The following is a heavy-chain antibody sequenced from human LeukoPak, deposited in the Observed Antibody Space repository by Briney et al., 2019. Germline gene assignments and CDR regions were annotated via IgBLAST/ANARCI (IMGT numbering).Heavy chain of an antibody. V-gene: IGHV1-46*01. J-gene: IGHJ4*02. CDR1: GYTVTSYY. CDR3: ARKGPPTDNYGDDY. CDR2: LNPSGGSS. D-gene: IGHD4-17*01. Sequence: ASVKVSCKASGYTVTSYYMHWVRQAPGQGLEWMAILNPSGGSSNYAQKFQGRATLTRATSTGTVYMELSSLRSEDTAVYYCARKGPPTDNYGDDYWGQGTLVTVSS.